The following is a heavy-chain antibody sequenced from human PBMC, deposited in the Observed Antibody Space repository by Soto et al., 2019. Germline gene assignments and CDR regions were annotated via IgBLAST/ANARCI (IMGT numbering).Heavy chain of an antibody. CDR1: GGTLNGYF. Sequence: QVQLVQSGAEVKNPGSSVKVSCKTSGGTLNGYFIDWVRQAPGQGLEGMGGIIPAFGTAKYAQKFQGRVTITADKSTTTAYMELRTLTSEDTAVYYCARGLDQPPVGLYFDTWGQGTLVTVSS. J-gene: IGHJ4*02. CDR3: ARGLDQPPVGLYFDT. D-gene: IGHD2-2*01. CDR2: IIPAFGTA. V-gene: IGHV1-69*06.